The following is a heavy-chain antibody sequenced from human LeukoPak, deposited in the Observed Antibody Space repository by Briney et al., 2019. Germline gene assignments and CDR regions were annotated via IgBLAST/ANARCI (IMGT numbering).Heavy chain of an antibody. D-gene: IGHD5-18*01. CDR2: IYYSGST. V-gene: IGHV4-59*04. J-gene: IGHJ4*02. CDR3: ARLYSSTTFDY. Sequence: PSETLSLTCTVSGGSISSYYWSWIRQPPGKGLEWIGNIYYSGSTYYNPSLKSRVTISVDTSKNQFSLKLTSVTAADTAVYYCARLYSSTTFDYWGQGTLVTVSS. CDR1: GGSISSYY.